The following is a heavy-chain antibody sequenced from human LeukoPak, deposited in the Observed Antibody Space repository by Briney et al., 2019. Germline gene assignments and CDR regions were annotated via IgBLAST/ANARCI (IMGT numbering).Heavy chain of an antibody. V-gene: IGHV3-23*01. J-gene: IGHJ4*02. Sequence: GGSLRLSCAASGFTFSSYAMSWVRQAPGKGLEWVSAISGSGGSTYYADSVKGRFTISRDNSKNTLYLQMNSLRAEDTAVYYCSVVGPAAENEGESGGQGTLVTVSS. CDR3: SVVGPAAENEGES. CDR1: GFTFSSYA. CDR2: ISGSGGST. D-gene: IGHD2-2*01.